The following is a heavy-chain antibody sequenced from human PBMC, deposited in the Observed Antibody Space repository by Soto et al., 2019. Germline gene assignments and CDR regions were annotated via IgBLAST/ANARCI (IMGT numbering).Heavy chain of an antibody. CDR3: GRGPASREYASYYYYGMDV. CDR1: GGTFSSYA. CDR2: IIPIFGTA. V-gene: IGHV1-69*01. J-gene: IGHJ6*02. D-gene: IGHD2-2*01. Sequence: QVQLVQSGAEVKKPGSSVKVSCKASGGTFSSYAISWVRQAPGQGLEWMGGIIPIFGTANYAQKFQGRVTITADESTSTAYMELSSLRSEDTAVYYCGRGPASREYASYYYYGMDVWGQGTTVTVSS.